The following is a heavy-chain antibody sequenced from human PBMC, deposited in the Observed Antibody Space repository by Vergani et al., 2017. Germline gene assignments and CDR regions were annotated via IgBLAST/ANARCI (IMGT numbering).Heavy chain of an antibody. CDR2: ISSSSSYI. V-gene: IGHV3-21*01. J-gene: IGHJ6*02. Sequence: EVQLVESGGGLVKPGGSLRLSCAVSGFTFSSYSMNWVRQAPGKGLEWVSSISSSSSYISYADSVKGRFTISRDNAKNSLYLQMNSLRAEDTAVYYCARDRDGDYSSYGMDVWGQGTTVTVSS. CDR3: ARDRDGDYSSYGMDV. D-gene: IGHD4-17*01. CDR1: GFTFSSYS.